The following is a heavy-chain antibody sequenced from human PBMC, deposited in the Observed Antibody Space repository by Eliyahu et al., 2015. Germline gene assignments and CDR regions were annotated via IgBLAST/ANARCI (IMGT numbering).Heavy chain of an antibody. CDR2: IYPSGST. V-gene: IGHV4-4*07. CDR1: GCSXNXYY. D-gene: IGHD3-10*01. CDR3: ARGRYFGSGSYSFGY. J-gene: IGHJ4*02. Sequence: QVQLQESGPGLVKSSETLSLTCXVSGCSXNXYYXXWIRQPAGKGLEWIGRIYPSGSTNYNPSLKSRVTMSVDTSKNQFSLKLNSMTAADTAVYYCARGRYFGSGSYSFGYWGQGILVTVSS.